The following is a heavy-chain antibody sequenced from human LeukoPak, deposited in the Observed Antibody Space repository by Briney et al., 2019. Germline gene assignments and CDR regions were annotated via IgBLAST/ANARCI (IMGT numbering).Heavy chain of an antibody. V-gene: IGHV4-61*01. Sequence: PSETLSLTCTVSGGSVSSGSYYWSWIRQPPGKGLEWIGYIYYSGSTNYNPSLKSRVIISVDTSKNQFSLKLSSVTAADTAMYYCARLERGDGYHIDYWGQGTLVTVSS. J-gene: IGHJ4*02. D-gene: IGHD1-1*01. CDR1: GGSVSSGSYY. CDR2: IYYSGST. CDR3: ARLERGDGYHIDY.